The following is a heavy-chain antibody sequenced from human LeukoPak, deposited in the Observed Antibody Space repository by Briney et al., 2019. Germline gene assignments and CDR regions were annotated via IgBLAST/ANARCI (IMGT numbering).Heavy chain of an antibody. CDR1: GYSSTSSW. J-gene: IGHJ4*02. D-gene: IGHD5-18*01. Sequence: GESLKISCMGTGYSSTSSWIGWVPQMPGKGLEWMGKIYLGDSETRYRPSFLGLATFSADPSTSSAYLQGLRPKASDTGINFCARRGYSYDDLDSWVQRAMPGDSS. V-gene: IGHV5-51*01. CDR3: ARRGYSYDDLDS. CDR2: IYLGDSET.